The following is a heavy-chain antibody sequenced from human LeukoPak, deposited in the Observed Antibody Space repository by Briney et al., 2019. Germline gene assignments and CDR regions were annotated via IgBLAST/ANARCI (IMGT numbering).Heavy chain of an antibody. CDR2: INAGNGNT. CDR1: GYTFASYA. Sequence: ASVKVSCKASGYTFASYAMHWVRQAPGQRLEWMGWINAGNGNTKYSQKFQGRVTITRDTSASTAYMELSSLRSEDTAVYYCARDASYHYYGSGSYYINWFDPWGQGTLVTVSS. CDR3: ARDASYHYYGSGSYYINWFDP. D-gene: IGHD3-10*01. V-gene: IGHV1-3*01. J-gene: IGHJ5*02.